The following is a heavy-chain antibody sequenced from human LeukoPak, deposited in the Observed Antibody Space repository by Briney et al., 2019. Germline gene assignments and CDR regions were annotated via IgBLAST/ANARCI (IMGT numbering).Heavy chain of an antibody. CDR1: GFTFSKYG. Sequence: PGGSLRLSCAASGFTFSKYGMHWVRQAPGKGLEWVAVISYDGSDKFYGDSVKGRFTISRDNSKNTLYLQMNSLRAEDTAVYYCAKVLLAFGYNYYGMDVWGQGTTVTVSS. V-gene: IGHV3-30*18. J-gene: IGHJ6*02. D-gene: IGHD3-16*01. CDR2: ISYDGSDK. CDR3: AKVLLAFGYNYYGMDV.